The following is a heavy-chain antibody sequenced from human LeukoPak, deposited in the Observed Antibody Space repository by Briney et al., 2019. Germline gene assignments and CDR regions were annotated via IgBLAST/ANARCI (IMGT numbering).Heavy chain of an antibody. Sequence: PSETLSLTCIVFSGSISSNNHYWGWILQPQGKRLEWIGSIDYSGSTDYNPSLKSRVTISVDTSKNQFSLKLSSVTAADTAVYYCARETSQKGAHYMDVWGKGTTVTISS. J-gene: IGHJ6*03. CDR3: ARETSQKGAHYMDV. V-gene: IGHV4-39*07. CDR1: SGSISSNNHY. CDR2: IDYSGST. D-gene: IGHD3-16*01.